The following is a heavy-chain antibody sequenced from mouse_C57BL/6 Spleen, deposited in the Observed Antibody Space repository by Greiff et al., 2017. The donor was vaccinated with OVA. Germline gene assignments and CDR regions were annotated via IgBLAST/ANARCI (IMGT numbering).Heavy chain of an antibody. CDR3: ARAPDGLPFDY. Sequence: EVQLVESGGGLVQPGGSLSLSCAASGFTFTDYYMSWVRQPPGKALEWLGFIRNKANGYTTEYSASVKGRFTISRDNSQSILYLQMNALRAEDSATYYCARAPDGLPFDYWGQGTTLTVSS. CDR2: IRNKANGYTT. D-gene: IGHD2-3*01. V-gene: IGHV7-3*01. CDR1: GFTFTDYY. J-gene: IGHJ2*01.